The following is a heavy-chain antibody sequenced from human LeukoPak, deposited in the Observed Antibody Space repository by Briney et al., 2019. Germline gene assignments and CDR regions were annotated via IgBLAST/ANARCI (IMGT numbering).Heavy chain of an antibody. CDR3: AREYYDPDDAFDI. CDR1: GGSISSSSYY. D-gene: IGHD1-26*01. CDR2: IYYSGST. J-gene: IGHJ3*02. V-gene: IGHV4-39*07. Sequence: SETLSLTCTVSGGSISSSSYYWGWIRQPPGKGLEWIGSIYYSGSTYYNPSLKSRVTISVDTSKNQFSLKLSSVTAADTAVYYCAREYYDPDDAFDIWGQGTMVTVSS.